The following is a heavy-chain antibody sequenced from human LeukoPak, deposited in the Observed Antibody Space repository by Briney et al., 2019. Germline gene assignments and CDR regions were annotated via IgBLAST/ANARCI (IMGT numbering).Heavy chain of an antibody. V-gene: IGHV3-23*01. CDR1: GFTLSSYA. Sequence: GGSLRLSCAVSGFTLSSYAMTWVRQAPGKGLEWVSTISGGGGSTYYADSVKGRFTISRDNSKNTLYLQMNSLRAKDTAVHYCAKEYSSSPGYYFDYWGQGTLVTVSS. D-gene: IGHD6-13*01. CDR3: AKEYSSSPGYYFDY. J-gene: IGHJ4*02. CDR2: ISGGGGST.